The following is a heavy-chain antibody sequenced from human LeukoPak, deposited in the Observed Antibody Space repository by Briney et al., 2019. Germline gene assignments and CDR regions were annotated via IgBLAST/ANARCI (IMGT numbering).Heavy chain of an antibody. V-gene: IGHV5-51*01. Sequence: GEPLKISCKGSGYSFAIYWIGWVRQMPGKGLEWLGIIYPGDSDTTYNPSFQGQVTISADKSTNTAYLQWSSLKASDTAMYYCARRAPFGSGRIYYFDYWGQGTLVTVSS. CDR2: IYPGDSDT. J-gene: IGHJ4*02. CDR3: ARRAPFGSGRIYYFDY. D-gene: IGHD3-10*01. CDR1: GYSFAIYW.